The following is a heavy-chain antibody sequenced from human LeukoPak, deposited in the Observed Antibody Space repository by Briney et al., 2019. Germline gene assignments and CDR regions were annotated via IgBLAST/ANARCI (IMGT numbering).Heavy chain of an antibody. CDR1: GGTFSSYA. CDR3: ARTGDQYYYDSSGSLDY. CDR2: IIPIFGTA. D-gene: IGHD3-22*01. Sequence: ASVKVSFKASGGTFSSYAISWVRQAPGQGLEWMGGIIPIFGTANYAQKFQGRVTITTDESTSTAYMELSSLRSEDTAVYYCARTGDQYYYDSSGSLDYWGQGTLVTVSS. J-gene: IGHJ4*02. V-gene: IGHV1-69*05.